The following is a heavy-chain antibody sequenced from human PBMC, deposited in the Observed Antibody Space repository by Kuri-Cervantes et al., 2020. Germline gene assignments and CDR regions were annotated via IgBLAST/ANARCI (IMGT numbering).Heavy chain of an antibody. CDR1: GFTFSSYA. CDR3: AKRNDYGDYGDHYYYYYGMDV. Sequence: GESLKISCAASGFTFSSYAMSWVRQAPGKGLEWVSAISGSGGSTYYADSVKGRFTISRDNSKNTLYLQMNSLRAEDTAVYYCAKRNDYGDYGDHYYYYYGMDVWGQGTTVTVSS. D-gene: IGHD4-17*01. V-gene: IGHV3-23*01. CDR2: ISGSGGST. J-gene: IGHJ6*02.